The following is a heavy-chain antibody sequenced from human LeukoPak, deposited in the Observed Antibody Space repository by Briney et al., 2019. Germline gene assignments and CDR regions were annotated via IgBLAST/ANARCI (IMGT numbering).Heavy chain of an antibody. J-gene: IGHJ6*03. CDR3: AKDLAGTSGIHYYYYYIDV. CDR2: ISGSGGST. V-gene: IGHV3-23*01. D-gene: IGHD1-7*01. Sequence: GGSLRLSCAASGFTFSSYAMSWVRQAPGKGLEWVSAISGSGGSTYYADSVKGRFTISRDNSKNTLYLQMNSLRAEDTAVYYCAKDLAGTSGIHYYYYYIDVWGKGTTVTVSS. CDR1: GFTFSSYA.